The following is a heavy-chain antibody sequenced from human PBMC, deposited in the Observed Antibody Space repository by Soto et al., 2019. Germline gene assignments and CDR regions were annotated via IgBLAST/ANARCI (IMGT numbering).Heavy chain of an antibody. CDR3: ASDRGRGAARPAHYYYYMDV. V-gene: IGHV3-33*01. CDR2: IWYDGSNK. Sequence: SGGSLRLSCAASGFTFSSYGMHWVRQAPGKGLEWVAVIWYDGSNKYYADSVKGRFTISRDNSKNTLYLQMNSLRAEDTAVYYCASDRGRGAARPAHYYYYMDVWGKGTTVTVSS. CDR1: GFTFSSYG. D-gene: IGHD6-6*01. J-gene: IGHJ6*03.